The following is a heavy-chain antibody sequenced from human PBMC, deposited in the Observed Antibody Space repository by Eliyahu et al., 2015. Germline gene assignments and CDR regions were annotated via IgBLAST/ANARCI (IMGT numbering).Heavy chain of an antibody. CDR2: ISYDGSNK. D-gene: IGHD4/OR15-4a*01. J-gene: IGHJ1*01. CDR1: GFTFSXXG. CDR3: AKGEVVLHITSSEYFQH. Sequence: QVQLVESGGGVVQPGRSLRLXCXASGFTFSXXGMXWVRQAPGKGLECVAVISYDGSNKYYADSVKGRFTISRDNSKNTLYLQMNSLRAEDTAVYYCAKGEVVLHITSSEYFQHWGQGTLVTVSS. V-gene: IGHV3-30*18.